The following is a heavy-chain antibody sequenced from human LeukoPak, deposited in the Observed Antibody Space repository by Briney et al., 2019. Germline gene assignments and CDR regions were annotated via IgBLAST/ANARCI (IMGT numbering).Heavy chain of an antibody. J-gene: IGHJ4*02. CDR1: GYTFTSSW. V-gene: IGHV5-51*01. Sequence: GEPLKISCQVSGYTFTSSWIGWLRQMPGKGLEWMGIIYPGDSDTRCSPSFQGQVTISADKSISTAYLQWSSLKASDTAMYYCARGYYYGSGSYYILGYWGQGTLVTVSS. CDR3: ARGYYYGSGSYYILGY. D-gene: IGHD3-10*01. CDR2: IYPGDSDT.